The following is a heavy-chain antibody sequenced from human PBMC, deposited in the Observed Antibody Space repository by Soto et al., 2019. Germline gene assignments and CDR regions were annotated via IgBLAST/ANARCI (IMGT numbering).Heavy chain of an antibody. CDR3: XXXVXXKYYFDY. CDR2: ISYDGSNK. CDR1: GFTFSSYA. J-gene: IGHJ4*02. V-gene: IGHV3-30-3*01. Sequence: QVQLVESGGGVVQPGRSLRLSCAASGFTFSSYAMHWVRQAPGKGLEWVAVISYDGSNKYYADSVKGRFTISRDNSKXXXXXXXXXXXXXXXXVXXXXXXVXXKYYFDYWGQGTLVTVSS.